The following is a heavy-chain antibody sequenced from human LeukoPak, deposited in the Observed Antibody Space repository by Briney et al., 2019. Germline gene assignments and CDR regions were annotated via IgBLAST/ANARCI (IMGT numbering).Heavy chain of an antibody. V-gene: IGHV1-2*02. D-gene: IGHD5-24*01. Sequence: GASVKVSCKASGYTFSGYYMHWVRQAPGQGLEWMGWINPNSGDTNSAQRFQGKVTMTRDTSISTAYMELSRLRSDDTAVYYCARNTYGYKFSMDVWGKGATVTVSS. CDR3: ARNTYGYKFSMDV. CDR2: INPNSGDT. J-gene: IGHJ6*03. CDR1: GYTFSGYY.